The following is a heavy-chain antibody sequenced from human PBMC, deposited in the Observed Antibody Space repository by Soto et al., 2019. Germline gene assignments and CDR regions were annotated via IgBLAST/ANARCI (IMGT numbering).Heavy chain of an antibody. CDR3: ARTSGRDV. Sequence: LSLTCAVYGGSFSGYYWSWLRQPPGKGPEWIGEINHSGSTKYNPSLESRVTISVDTSKNQFSLKLNSVSAADTAVYYCARTSGRDVCSQGATVTSP. J-gene: IGHJ6*02. CDR1: GGSFSGYY. V-gene: IGHV4-34*01. CDR2: INHSGST.